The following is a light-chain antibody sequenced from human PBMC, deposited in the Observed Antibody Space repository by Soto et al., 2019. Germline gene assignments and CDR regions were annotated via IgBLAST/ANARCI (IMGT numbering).Light chain of an antibody. Sequence: QSVLTQPPTVSGAPGQRVTISCTGSSSNIGAGYDVHWYQQLPGTAPKLLIYGNSNRPSGVPDRFSGSKSGTSASLALTGLHAEDEADYYCQSYDSSLSGSVVFGGGTQLTVL. V-gene: IGLV1-40*01. J-gene: IGLJ2*01. CDR2: GNS. CDR1: SSNIGAGYD. CDR3: QSYDSSLSGSVV.